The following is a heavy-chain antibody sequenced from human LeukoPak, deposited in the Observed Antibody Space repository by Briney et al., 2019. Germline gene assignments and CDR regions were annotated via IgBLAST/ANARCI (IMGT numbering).Heavy chain of an antibody. CDR3: ARVDYYDSSGGSDY. Sequence: SETLSLTCAVYGGSFSGYYWSWIRQPPGKGLEWIGEINHNGSTNYNPSLKSRVTISVDTSKNQFSLKLSSVTAADTAVYYCARVDYYDSSGGSDYWGQGTLVTVSS. J-gene: IGHJ4*02. CDR1: GGSFSGYY. D-gene: IGHD3-22*01. V-gene: IGHV4-34*01. CDR2: INHNGST.